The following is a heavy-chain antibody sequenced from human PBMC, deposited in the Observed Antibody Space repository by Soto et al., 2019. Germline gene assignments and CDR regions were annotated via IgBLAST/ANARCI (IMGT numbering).Heavy chain of an antibody. CDR2: ISAYNGNT. J-gene: IGHJ6*02. CDR3: ARGHYYDSSGDYMDV. Sequence: ASVKVSCKASGYTFTSYGISWVRQAPGQGLEWMGWISAYNGNTNYAQKLQGRVTMTTDTSTSTAYMELRSLRSDDTAVYYCARGHYYDSSGDYMDVWGQGITVTVSS. D-gene: IGHD3-22*01. V-gene: IGHV1-18*01. CDR1: GYTFTSYG.